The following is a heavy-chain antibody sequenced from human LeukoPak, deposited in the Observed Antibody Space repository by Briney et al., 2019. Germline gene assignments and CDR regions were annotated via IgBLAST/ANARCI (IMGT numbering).Heavy chain of an antibody. J-gene: IGHJ4*02. CDR1: GGTFSSYA. Sequence: EASVKVSCKASGGTFSSYAISWVRQAPGQGLEWMGRIIPILGIANYAQKFQGRVTITADKSTSTAYMELSSLRSEDTAVYYCARDNWNDGSDYWGQGTLVTVSS. V-gene: IGHV1-69*04. CDR2: IIPILGIA. D-gene: IGHD1-1*01. CDR3: ARDNWNDGSDY.